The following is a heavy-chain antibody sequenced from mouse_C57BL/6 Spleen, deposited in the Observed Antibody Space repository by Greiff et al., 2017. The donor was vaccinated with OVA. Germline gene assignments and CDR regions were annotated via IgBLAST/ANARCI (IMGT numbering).Heavy chain of an antibody. V-gene: IGHV14-2*01. CDR1: GFNINDYY. CDR3: ARGTTVAYYFDV. Sequence: VQLQQSGAELVKPGASVKLSCTASGFNINDYYMHWVKQRPEQGLEWIGRIDPEDGETKYAPKFQGKATITADTSSNTAYLQLSSLTSEDSAVYYCARGTTVAYYFDVWGQGTTLTVSS. D-gene: IGHD1-1*01. CDR2: IDPEDGET. J-gene: IGHJ2*01.